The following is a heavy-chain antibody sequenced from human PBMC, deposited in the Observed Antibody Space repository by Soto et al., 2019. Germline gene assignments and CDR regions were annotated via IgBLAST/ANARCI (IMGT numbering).Heavy chain of an antibody. V-gene: IGHV3-23*01. CDR3: AKKIGGWYPNYYYYGMDV. Sequence: GGSLRLSCAASGFTFSSYAMSWVRQAPGKGLEWVSAISGSGGSTYYADSVKGRFTISRDNSKNTLYLQMNSLRAEDTAVYYCAKKIGGWYPNYYYYGMDVWGQGTTVTVSS. J-gene: IGHJ6*02. CDR2: ISGSGGST. CDR1: GFTFSSYA. D-gene: IGHD6-19*01.